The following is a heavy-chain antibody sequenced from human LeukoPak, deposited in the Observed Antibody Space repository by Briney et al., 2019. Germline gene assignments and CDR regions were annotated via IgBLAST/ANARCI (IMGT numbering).Heavy chain of an antibody. J-gene: IGHJ6*02. Sequence: PGGSLRLSCAASGFTFSSYGMHWVRQAPGKGLEWVAFIRYDGSNKYYADSVKGRFTISRDNSKNTLYLQMNSLRAEDTAVYYCAQIPYYYYYGMDVWGQGTTVTVSS. CDR2: IRYDGSNK. CDR1: GFTFSSYG. CDR3: AQIPYYYYYGMDV. V-gene: IGHV3-30*02.